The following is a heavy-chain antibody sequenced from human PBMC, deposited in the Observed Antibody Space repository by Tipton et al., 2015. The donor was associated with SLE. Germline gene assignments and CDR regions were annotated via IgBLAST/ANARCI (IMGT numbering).Heavy chain of an antibody. V-gene: IGHV4-59*01. CDR1: GASIYSSY. CDR2: ILYPGTT. J-gene: IGHJ2*01. Sequence: TLSLTCTVSGASIYSSYYTWIRQPPGRGLEYIGYILYPGTTDYNPSLRSRVAMSQETSKNQFSLKLRSVTAADTAVYYCARGSDGEYVRYFDVWGPGTLVTVSS. CDR3: ARGSDGEYVRYFDV. D-gene: IGHD4-17*01.